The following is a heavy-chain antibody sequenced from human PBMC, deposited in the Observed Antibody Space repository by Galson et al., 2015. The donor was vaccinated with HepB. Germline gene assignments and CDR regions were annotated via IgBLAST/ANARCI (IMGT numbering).Heavy chain of an antibody. CDR2: ISAYNGNT. CDR3: ARDRGRGSSTITSTFDY. D-gene: IGHD1-26*01. V-gene: IGHV1-18*01. CDR1: GYTFTSYG. Sequence: SVKVSCKASGYTFTSYGISWVRQAPGQGLEWMGWISAYNGNTNYAQKLQGRVTMTTDTSTSTAYMELRSLRSDDTAVYYCARDRGRGSSTITSTFDYWGQGTLFTASS. J-gene: IGHJ4*02.